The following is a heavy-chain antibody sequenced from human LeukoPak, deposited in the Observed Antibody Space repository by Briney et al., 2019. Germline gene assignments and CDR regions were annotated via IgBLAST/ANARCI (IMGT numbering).Heavy chain of an antibody. J-gene: IGHJ4*02. V-gene: IGHV3-30*04. Sequence: GRSLRLSSAASVFTFSSYAMHWVRQAPGKGLGWGAVISYDGSNKYYADSVKGRFTISRDNSKNTLYLQMNSLRAQDTAVYSCASCGSGGYIYWGKETLVTVSS. D-gene: IGHD3-10*01. CDR3: ASCGSGGYIY. CDR2: ISYDGSNK. CDR1: VFTFSSYA.